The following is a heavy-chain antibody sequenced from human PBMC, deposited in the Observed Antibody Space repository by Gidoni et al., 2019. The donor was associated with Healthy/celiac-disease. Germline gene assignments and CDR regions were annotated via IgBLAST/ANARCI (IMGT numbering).Heavy chain of an antibody. J-gene: IGHJ5*02. D-gene: IGHD3-10*01. CDR1: CGSFRGYY. Sequence: QVQLQQWGAGLLKPSETLSLTCAVYCGSFRGYYWSWLRLPPGKGLEWIGEINHSGRTNYNPSIKSRVTISVDTSKNQFSLKLSSVTAADTAVYYCARGTRTMVRGVMDLIGFDPWGQGTLVTVSS. CDR3: ARGTRTMVRGVMDLIGFDP. V-gene: IGHV4-34*01. CDR2: INHSGRT.